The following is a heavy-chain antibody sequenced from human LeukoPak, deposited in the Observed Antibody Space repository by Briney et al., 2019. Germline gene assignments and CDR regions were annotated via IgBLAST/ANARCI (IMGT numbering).Heavy chain of an antibody. CDR1: GGSFSGYY. Sequence: SETLSLTCAVYGGSFSGYYWSWIRQPPGKGLEWIGEINHSGSTNYNPSLKSRVTISVDTSKNQFSLKLSSVTAADTAVYYCARWSFRGLKLRYYGMDVWGQGATVTVSS. J-gene: IGHJ6*02. D-gene: IGHD1-1*01. V-gene: IGHV4-34*01. CDR3: ARWSFRGLKLRYYGMDV. CDR2: INHSGST.